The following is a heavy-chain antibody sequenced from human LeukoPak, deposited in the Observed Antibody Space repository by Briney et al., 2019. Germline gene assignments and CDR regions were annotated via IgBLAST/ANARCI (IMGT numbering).Heavy chain of an antibody. CDR3: AKDHIYDILTGYRNFFDY. Sequence: PGGSLRLSCAASGFTFSTYAMSWVRQAPGKGLEWVSGISGSGGSTYYADSVKGRFTISRDNSKNTLYLQMNQMNSLRAEDTAVYYCAKDHIYDILTGYRNFFDYWGQGTLVTVSS. CDR1: GFTFSTYA. CDR2: ISGSGGST. J-gene: IGHJ4*02. D-gene: IGHD3-9*01. V-gene: IGHV3-23*01.